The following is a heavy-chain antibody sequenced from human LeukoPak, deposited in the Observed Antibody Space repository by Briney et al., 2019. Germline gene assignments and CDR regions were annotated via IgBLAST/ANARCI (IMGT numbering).Heavy chain of an antibody. J-gene: IGHJ4*02. Sequence: GGSLRLSCAASGFTFSSYSMNWVRQAPGKGLEWVSSISSSSSYIYYADSVKGRFTISRDNAKNSLYRQMNSLRAEDTAVYYCAGENYPRGCGYWGQGTLVTVSS. CDR3: AGENYPRGCGY. CDR2: ISSSSSYI. V-gene: IGHV3-21*01. CDR1: GFTFSSYS. D-gene: IGHD5-24*01.